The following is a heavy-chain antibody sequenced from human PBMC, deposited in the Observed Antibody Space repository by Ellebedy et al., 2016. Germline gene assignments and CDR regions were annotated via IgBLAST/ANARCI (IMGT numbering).Heavy chain of an antibody. CDR1: GFTFGDYA. D-gene: IGHD3-10*01. CDR2: ISGSGDHT. J-gene: IGHJ6*02. Sequence: GESLKISXAASGFTFGDYAMHWVRQAPGKGPEWVSAISGSGDHTYYAESVKGRFTISRDNSKNMLYLQMNSLTVDDRALYHCAKAVTSGSYNTPYFGMDVWGQGTTVTVSS. V-gene: IGHV3-23*01. CDR3: AKAVTSGSYNTPYFGMDV.